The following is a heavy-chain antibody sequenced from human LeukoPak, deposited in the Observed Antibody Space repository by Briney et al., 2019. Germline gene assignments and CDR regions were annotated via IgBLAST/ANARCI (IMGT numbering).Heavy chain of an antibody. J-gene: IGHJ4*02. D-gene: IGHD1-26*01. V-gene: IGHV3-23*01. CDR1: GVTLTNYA. CDR3: AKVPIVGATIGYFDF. CDR2: ISGGGGST. Sequence: PGGSLRLSCAASGVTLTNYAMNWARQAPGKGLEWVSGISGGGGSTSYADSVKGRFTISRDNSKNTLFLQMNSLRADDTAVYYCAKVPIVGATIGYFDFWGQGTLVTVSS.